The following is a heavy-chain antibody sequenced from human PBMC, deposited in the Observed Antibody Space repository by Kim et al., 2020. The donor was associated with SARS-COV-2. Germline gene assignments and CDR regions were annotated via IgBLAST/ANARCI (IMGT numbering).Heavy chain of an antibody. D-gene: IGHD4-17*01. CDR1: GGSISSGGYY. V-gene: IGHV4-31*03. CDR3: AREGDYADRLGHDP. CDR2: IYYSGST. J-gene: IGHJ5*02. Sequence: SETLSLTCTVSGGSISSGGYYWSWIRQHPGKGLEWIGYIYYSGSTYYNPSLKSRVTISVDTSKNQFSLKLSSVTAADTAVYYCAREGDYADRLGHDPWGQGTLVTVSS.